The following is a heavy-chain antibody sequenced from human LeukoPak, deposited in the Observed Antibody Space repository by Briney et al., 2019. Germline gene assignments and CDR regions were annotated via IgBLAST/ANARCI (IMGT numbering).Heavy chain of an antibody. D-gene: IGHD1-26*01. CDR1: GFTFSSYG. CDR2: ISYDGSNK. V-gene: IGHV3-30*03. J-gene: IGHJ5*02. CDR3: ARERPSGSYGEFDP. Sequence: PGGSLRLSCAASGFTFSSYGMHWVRQAPGKGLEWVAVISYDGSNKYYADSVKGRFTISRDNSKNSLYLQMNSLRAEDTAVYYCARERPSGSYGEFDPWGQGTLVTVSS.